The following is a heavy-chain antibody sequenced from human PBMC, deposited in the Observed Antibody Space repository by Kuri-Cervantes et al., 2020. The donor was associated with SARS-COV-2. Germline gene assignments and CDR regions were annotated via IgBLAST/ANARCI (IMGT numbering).Heavy chain of an antibody. CDR2: INPSGGST. CDR1: GYTFTSYY. V-gene: IGHV1-46*01. D-gene: IGHD5-18*01. CDR3: ARGGQLWLHDY. Sequence: ASVKVSCKASGYTFTSYYMNWVRQAPGQGLEWMGIINPSGGSTSYAQKFQGRVTMTRDTYTSTVYMELSSLRSEDTAVYYCARGGQLWLHDYWGQGTLVTVSS. J-gene: IGHJ4*02.